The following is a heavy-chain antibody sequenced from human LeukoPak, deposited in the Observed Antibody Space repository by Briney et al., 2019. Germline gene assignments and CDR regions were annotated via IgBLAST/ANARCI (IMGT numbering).Heavy chain of an antibody. J-gene: IGHJ4*02. Sequence: GGSLRLSCAASGFTFSSYAMSWVRQAPGKGLEWVSAISGSGGSTYYADSVKGRFTISRDNSKNTLYLQMNSLRAEDTAVYYCAKGPEDIVLMVYADYFDYWGQGTLVTVSS. V-gene: IGHV3-23*01. CDR1: GFTFSSYA. CDR3: AKGPEDIVLMVYADYFDY. D-gene: IGHD2-8*01. CDR2: ISGSGGST.